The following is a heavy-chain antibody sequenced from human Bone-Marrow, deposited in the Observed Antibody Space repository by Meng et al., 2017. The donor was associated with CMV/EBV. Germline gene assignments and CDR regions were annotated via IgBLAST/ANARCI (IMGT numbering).Heavy chain of an antibody. V-gene: IGHV3-48*03. J-gene: IGHJ6*02. CDR3: ARSREADYYGMDV. Sequence: LSLTCAASGFTFSSYEMNWVRQAPGKGLEWVSYISSSGSTIYYADSVKGRFTISRDNAKNSLYLQMNSLRAEDTAVYYCARSREADYYGMDVWGQGTTVTVSS. CDR1: GFTFSSYE. CDR2: ISSSGSTI. D-gene: IGHD1-26*01.